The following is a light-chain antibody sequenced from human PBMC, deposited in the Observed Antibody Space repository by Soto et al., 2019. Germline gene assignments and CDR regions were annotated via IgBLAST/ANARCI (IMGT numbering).Light chain of an antibody. CDR3: QQRNNWPPEIT. J-gene: IGKJ5*01. V-gene: IGKV3-11*01. CDR1: QSVSNNY. Sequence: EIVLTQSPCTLSLSPGERATLSCRASQSVSNNYLAWYQQKPGQAPRLLIYDASNRATGIPARFSGSGSGTDFTLTISSLEPEDFAVYYCQQRNNWPPEITCGQGTR. CDR2: DAS.